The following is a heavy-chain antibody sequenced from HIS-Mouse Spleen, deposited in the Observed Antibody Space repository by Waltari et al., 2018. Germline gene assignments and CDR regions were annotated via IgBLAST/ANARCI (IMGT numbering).Heavy chain of an antibody. D-gene: IGHD2-15*01. Sequence: QVQLQESGPGLVKPSETLSLTCTVSGGSISSYYWSWIRQPAGKGLEWIGRIYTSGSTHYNPPLKSRVTMSLDTSKNQFSLKLSSVTAADTAVYYCARYCSGGSCYGGSFDYWGQGTLVTVSS. CDR2: IYTSGST. CDR3: ARYCSGGSCYGGSFDY. V-gene: IGHV4-4*07. CDR1: GGSISSYY. J-gene: IGHJ4*02.